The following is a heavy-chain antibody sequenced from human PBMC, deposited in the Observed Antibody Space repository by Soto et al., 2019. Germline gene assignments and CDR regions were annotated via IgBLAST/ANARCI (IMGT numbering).Heavy chain of an antibody. CDR2: IRSKANSYAT. V-gene: IGHV3-73*01. CDR3: TSSDFWSGYYTGSYYRMDV. Sequence: PGGSLRLSCAASGFTFSGSAMHWVRQASGKGLEWVGRIRSKANSYATAYAASVKGRFTISRDDSKNTAYLQMNSLKTEDTAVYYCTSSDFWSGYYTGSYYRMDVWGQGTTVTVSS. D-gene: IGHD3-3*01. CDR1: GFTFSGSA. J-gene: IGHJ6*02.